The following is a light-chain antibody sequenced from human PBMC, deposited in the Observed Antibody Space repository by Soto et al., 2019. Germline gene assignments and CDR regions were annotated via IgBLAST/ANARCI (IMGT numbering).Light chain of an antibody. J-gene: IGLJ3*02. CDR2: GNA. Sequence: QSVLTQPPSASGTPGQRVTISCSGSSSNIGTNFVYWYQQLPGTAPKLLIFGNAQRPSGVPDRFSGSRSGTSASLAISGLRSEDEADYYCAAWDDSLSGWVFGGGTKVTVL. CDR1: SSNIGTNF. CDR3: AAWDDSLSGWV. V-gene: IGLV1-47*02.